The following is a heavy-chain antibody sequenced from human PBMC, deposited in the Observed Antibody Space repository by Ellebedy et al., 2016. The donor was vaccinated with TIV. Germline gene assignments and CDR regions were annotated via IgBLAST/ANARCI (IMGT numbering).Heavy chain of an antibody. CDR2: IGSSSSYT. J-gene: IGHJ4*02. V-gene: IGHV3-11*06. CDR3: ARDFVAVAPGVALDY. D-gene: IGHD5-12*01. CDR1: GFTFSDYY. Sequence: GGSLRLSCAASGFTFSDYYMSWIRQAPGKGLEWVSYIGSSSSYTNYADSVKGRFTISRDNAKNSLYLQMNSLRAEDTAVYYCARDFVAVAPGVALDYWGQGTLVTVSS.